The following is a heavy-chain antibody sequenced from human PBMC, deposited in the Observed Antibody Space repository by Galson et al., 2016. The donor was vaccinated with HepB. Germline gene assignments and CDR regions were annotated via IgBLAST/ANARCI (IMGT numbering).Heavy chain of an antibody. V-gene: IGHV3-30*04. CDR1: GYRFSGQA. CDR2: ISYDGTYQ. J-gene: IGHJ5*02. D-gene: IGHD6-19*01. Sequence: SLRLSCAASGYRFSGQAMHWVRQAPGKGLEWVAVISYDGTYQLYADSVRGRFTISRDNFNNTLYLQMNSLRTEDTAVYYCARWLSLVPGKGGHFDLWGQGTLVTVPS. CDR3: ARWLSLVPGKGGHFDL.